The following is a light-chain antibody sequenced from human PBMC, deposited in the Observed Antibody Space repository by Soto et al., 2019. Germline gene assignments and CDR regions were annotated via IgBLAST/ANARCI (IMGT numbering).Light chain of an antibody. CDR1: QSISSW. V-gene: IGKV1-5*03. CDR3: QQYNSYSPT. J-gene: IGKJ2*01. Sequence: DIQMNQSPSTLSASVGDRVTITGRASQSISSWLAWYQQKPGKAPKLLVYKASSLESGVPSRFSGSGSGTEFTLTISGLQPYYFATYYCQQYNSYSPTFGQGIKLEIK. CDR2: KAS.